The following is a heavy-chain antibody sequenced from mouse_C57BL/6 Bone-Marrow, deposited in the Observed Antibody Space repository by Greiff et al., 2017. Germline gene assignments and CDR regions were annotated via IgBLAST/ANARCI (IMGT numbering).Heavy chain of an antibody. J-gene: IGHJ4*01. Sequence: QVQLQQSGAELARPGASVKLSCKASGYTFTRYGISWVKQRTGQGLEWIGEIYPRSGNTYSNEKFKGKATLTADKSSSTAYMELRSLTSEDSAVYFCAKNSFYAMDYWGQGTSVTVSS. V-gene: IGHV1-81*01. CDR3: AKNSFYAMDY. CDR1: GYTFTRYG. CDR2: IYPRSGNT.